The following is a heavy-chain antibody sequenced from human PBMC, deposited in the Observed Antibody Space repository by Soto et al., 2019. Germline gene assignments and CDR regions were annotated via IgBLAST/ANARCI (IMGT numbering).Heavy chain of an antibody. CDR2: IYYSGST. Sequence: SETLSLTCTVSGGSISSGGYYWSWIRQHPGKGLEWIGYIYYSGSTYFNPSLKSRLTISVDTSKSQFSLKMSSVTAADTAVYYCARSYTATTEANWFDPWGQGTLVTVSS. CDR1: GGSISSGGYY. V-gene: IGHV4-31*03. D-gene: IGHD4-4*01. CDR3: ARSYTATTEANWFDP. J-gene: IGHJ5*02.